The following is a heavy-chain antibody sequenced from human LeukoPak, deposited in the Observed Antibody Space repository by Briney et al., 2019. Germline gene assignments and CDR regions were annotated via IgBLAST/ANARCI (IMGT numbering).Heavy chain of an antibody. J-gene: IGHJ5*02. D-gene: IGHD2-2*01. CDR3: TTGAIARDWFDP. CDR1: GFTFDDYA. V-gene: IGHV3-23*01. CDR2: ISGSGGST. Sequence: GGSLRLSCAASGFTFDDYAMHWVRQAPGKGLEWVSAISGSGGSTYYADSVRGRFTISRDNAKNSLYLQMNSLRAEDTAVYYCTTGAIARDWFDPWGQGTLVTVSS.